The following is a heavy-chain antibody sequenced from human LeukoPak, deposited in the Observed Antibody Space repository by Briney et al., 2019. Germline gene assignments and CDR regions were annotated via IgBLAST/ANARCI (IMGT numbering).Heavy chain of an antibody. D-gene: IGHD3-16*01. V-gene: IGHV3-23*01. CDR3: AREGGLGWYLDL. CDR1: GFTFRNHA. CDR2: IGDSGIST. J-gene: IGHJ2*01. Sequence: PGGSLRLSCAASGFTFRNHAMSWVRQAPGKGLEWVSAIGDSGISTFYADSVKGRFTVSRDNSKNSLYLQMNSLRAEDTAVYYCAREGGLGWYLDLWGRGTLVTVSS.